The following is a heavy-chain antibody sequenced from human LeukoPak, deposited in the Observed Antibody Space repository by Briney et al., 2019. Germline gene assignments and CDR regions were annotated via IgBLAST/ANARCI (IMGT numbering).Heavy chain of an antibody. Sequence: GGSLRLSCAASGFTVSSNYMSWVRQAPGKGLEWVSVIYSGGSTYYADSVKGRFTISRDNSKNTLYLQMNSLGAEDTAVYYCASSPWGGYYDSSGYPEYWGQGTLVTVSS. D-gene: IGHD3-22*01. CDR1: GFTVSSNY. V-gene: IGHV3-66*01. J-gene: IGHJ4*02. CDR3: ASSPWGGYYDSSGYPEY. CDR2: IYSGGST.